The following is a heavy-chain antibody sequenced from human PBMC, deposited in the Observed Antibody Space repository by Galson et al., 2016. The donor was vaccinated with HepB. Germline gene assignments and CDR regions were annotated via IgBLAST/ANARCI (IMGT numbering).Heavy chain of an antibody. Sequence: SETLSLTCSVSGASISSHYWSWIRQPPGKGLEWIGYVYHSGKTNYNPSLKSRVTISIDTSKNQFSLKLSSVTAADTAVYFCARTVLLISSVVMPSAMDLDYYGLDVWGQGTTVSVSS. CDR2: VYHSGKT. CDR1: GASISSHY. J-gene: IGHJ6*02. CDR3: ARTVLLISSVVMPSAMDLDYYGLDV. V-gene: IGHV4-59*11. D-gene: IGHD6-19*01.